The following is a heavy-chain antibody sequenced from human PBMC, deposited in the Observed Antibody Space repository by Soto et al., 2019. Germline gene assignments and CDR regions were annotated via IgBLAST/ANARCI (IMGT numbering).Heavy chain of an antibody. D-gene: IGHD3-10*01. CDR3: ARAPPGVYYYYGLDV. V-gene: IGHV1-18*01. CDR1: GYTFTMHG. Sequence: QLQLVQSGTEMKKPGASVKVSCKASGYTFTMHGITWVRQAPGQGLERMGWISPYNGYTKYAQKIQGRVTMTTDTSTTTAYLELRSLRSDDTAVYYCARAPPGVYYYYGLDVWGQGTTVTVSS. CDR2: ISPYNGYT. J-gene: IGHJ6*02.